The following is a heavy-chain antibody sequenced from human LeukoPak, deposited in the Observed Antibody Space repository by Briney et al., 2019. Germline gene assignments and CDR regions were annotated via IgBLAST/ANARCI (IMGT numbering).Heavy chain of an antibody. CDR1: GFTFSDYY. CDR3: AKDGYYDILTGSRGWFDP. V-gene: IGHV3-11*01. J-gene: IGHJ5*02. CDR2: ISSSGSTI. Sequence: GGSLRLSCAASGFTFSDYYMSWIRQAPGKGLEWVSYISSSGSTIYYADSVKGRFTISRDNAKNSLYLQMNSLRAEDTAVYYCAKDGYYDILTGSRGWFDPWGQGTLVTVSS. D-gene: IGHD3-9*01.